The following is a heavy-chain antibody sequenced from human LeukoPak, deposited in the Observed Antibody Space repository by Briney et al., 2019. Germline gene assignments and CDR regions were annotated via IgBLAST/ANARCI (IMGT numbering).Heavy chain of an antibody. J-gene: IGHJ4*02. CDR2: IYHSGST. CDR1: GASLSSYY. D-gene: IGHD2-21*02. CDR3: ARRGYCGGDCSHSHFDY. V-gene: IGHV4-59*12. Sequence: SETLSLTCTVSGASLSSYYWTWIRQPPGKGLEWIGEIYHSGSTNYNPSLKSRVTISVDKSKNQFPLKLSSVTAADTAVYYCARRGYCGGDCSHSHFDYWGQGTLVTVSS.